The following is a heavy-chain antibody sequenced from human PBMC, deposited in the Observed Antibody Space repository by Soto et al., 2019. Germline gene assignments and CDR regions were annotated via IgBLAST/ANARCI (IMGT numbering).Heavy chain of an antibody. CDR1: GYTLTSYG. CDR3: ARGGARTVKDAFDI. CDR2: ISAYNGNT. V-gene: IGHV1-18*01. D-gene: IGHD4-17*01. J-gene: IGHJ3*02. Sequence: ASVKVSCKASGYTLTSYGISWVRQARGQGLEWMGWISAYNGNTNYAQKLQGRVTMTTDTSTSTAYMELRSLRSDDTAVYYCARGGARTVKDAFDIWGQGTMVTVSS.